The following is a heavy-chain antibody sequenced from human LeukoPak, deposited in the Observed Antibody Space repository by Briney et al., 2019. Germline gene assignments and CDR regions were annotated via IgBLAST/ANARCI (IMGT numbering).Heavy chain of an antibody. CDR3: AKDPSAVVPAAPVYSGYDFRDDY. J-gene: IGHJ4*02. CDR2: INPNSGGT. Sequence: GASVKVTFKASGYTFTGYYNHWVRQAPGQGLEWMGWINPNSGGTNYAQEFQGRVSMTRATSISTAYMELSRLRSDGTAVYYCAKDPSAVVPAAPVYSGYDFRDDYWGQGTLVTVSS. V-gene: IGHV1-2*02. CDR1: GYTFTGYY. D-gene: IGHD5-12*01.